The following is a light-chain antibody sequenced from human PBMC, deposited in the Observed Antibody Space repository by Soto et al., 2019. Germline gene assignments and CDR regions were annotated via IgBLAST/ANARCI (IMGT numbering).Light chain of an antibody. CDR2: DVS. J-gene: IGLJ2*01. CDR3: ASYASSNTVL. V-gene: IGLV2-14*03. Sequence: QPVLTQPASVSGSPGQSITISCTGTSSDIGGYNYVSWYQQHPGKAPKLMIYDVSDRPSGVSNRFSGSKSGNTASLTLSGLQAEDEADYYCASYASSNTVLFGGGTKLTVL. CDR1: SSDIGGYNY.